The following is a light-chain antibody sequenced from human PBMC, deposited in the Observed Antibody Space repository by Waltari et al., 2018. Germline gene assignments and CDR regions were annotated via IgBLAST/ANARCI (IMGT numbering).Light chain of an antibody. J-gene: IGLJ2*01. CDR3: ETWDTNTHH. CDR1: SGHKLYI. CDR2: VEGSGSY. V-gene: IGLV4-60*03. Sequence: QPLLTHSSSASASLGSSVTLTGSLSSGHKLYIIPSHQHQPGKAPRYLMKVEGSGSYNKGSGVPDRFSGSSSGADRYLTISNLQSEDEADYYCETWDTNTHHFGGGTKLTVL.